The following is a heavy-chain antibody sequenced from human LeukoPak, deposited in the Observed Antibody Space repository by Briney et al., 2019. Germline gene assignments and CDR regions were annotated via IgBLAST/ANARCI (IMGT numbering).Heavy chain of an antibody. CDR2: IDPIDSHT. CDR3: AKARVDTAMADFDY. CDR1: GYRFPSYW. Sequence: GESLKISCKASGYRFPSYWITWVRQMPGKGLEWMGGIDPIDSHTTYSPSFQGHVTISADKSIATVYLQWSSLKASDTAMYYCAKARVDTAMADFDYWGQGTLVTVFS. J-gene: IGHJ4*02. V-gene: IGHV5-10-1*01. D-gene: IGHD5-18*01.